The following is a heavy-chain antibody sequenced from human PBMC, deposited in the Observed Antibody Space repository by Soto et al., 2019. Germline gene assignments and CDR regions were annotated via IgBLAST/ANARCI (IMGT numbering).Heavy chain of an antibody. V-gene: IGHV4-38-2*01. CDR1: GYSISSGYY. CDR3: ARVGPWVPYYYDSSPYTFENWFDP. D-gene: IGHD3-22*01. Sequence: SETLSLTCAVSGYSISSGYYWGWLRQPPGKGLEWIGSTYHGGSTYYNPSLNSRVTLSIDMTNNRVSLILNSVTAADTAVYYCARVGPWVPYYYDSSPYTFENWFDPWGQGTLVTVSS. CDR2: TYHGGST. J-gene: IGHJ5*02.